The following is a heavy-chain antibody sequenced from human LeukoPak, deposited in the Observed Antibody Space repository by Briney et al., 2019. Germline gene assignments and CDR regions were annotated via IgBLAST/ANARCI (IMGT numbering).Heavy chain of an antibody. J-gene: IGHJ4*02. Sequence: TGGSLRLSCTASGFTFSTYSMNWVRQAPGKGLEWVASISDRGTYIYYADSVKGRFTISRDNAKNSLYLQMNSLRAEDTAVYYCANHLACGSTSCPPFDSWGQGTLVTVSS. D-gene: IGHD2-2*01. CDR3: ANHLACGSTSCPPFDS. V-gene: IGHV3-21*01. CDR2: ISDRGTYI. CDR1: GFTFSTYS.